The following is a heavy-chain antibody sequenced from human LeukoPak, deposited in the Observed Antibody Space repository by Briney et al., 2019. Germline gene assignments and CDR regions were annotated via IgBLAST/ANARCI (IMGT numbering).Heavy chain of an antibody. Sequence: ASVKVSCKASGGTFSSYAISWVRQAPGQGLEWMGRIIPILGIANYAQKFQGRVTITADKSTSTAYMEPSSLRSEDTAVYYCARDHDIEVVPAAIRVRSWFDPWGQGTLVTVSS. CDR2: IIPILGIA. D-gene: IGHD2-2*02. V-gene: IGHV1-69*04. CDR1: GGTFSSYA. J-gene: IGHJ5*02. CDR3: ARDHDIEVVPAAIRVRSWFDP.